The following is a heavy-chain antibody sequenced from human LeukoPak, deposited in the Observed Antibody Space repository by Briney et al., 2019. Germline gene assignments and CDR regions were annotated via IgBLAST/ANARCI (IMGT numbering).Heavy chain of an antibody. J-gene: IGHJ4*02. CDR1: GGSVSGGSYY. CDR3: ATNYYGSASFDY. CDR2: IYYSGST. V-gene: IGHV4-61*01. D-gene: IGHD3-10*01. Sequence: SETLSLTCTVSGGSVSGGSYYWSWIRQPPGKGLEWIGYIYYSGSTNYNPSLKSRVTISVDTSKNQFSLKLSSVTAADTAVYYCATNYYGSASFDYWGQGTLVTVSS.